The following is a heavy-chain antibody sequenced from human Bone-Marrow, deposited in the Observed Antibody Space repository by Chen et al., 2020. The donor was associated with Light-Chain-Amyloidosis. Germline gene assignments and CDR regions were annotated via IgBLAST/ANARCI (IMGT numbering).Heavy chain of an antibody. V-gene: IGHV3-23*01. CDR3: AKRPPYPSIYGMDV. D-gene: IGHD2-21*01. Sequence: EVRLLESGGGLVQPGGSLRLSCAASGFTFSSHAMSWVRQAPGKGLEWVSGIRGSGGSTYYADSVKGRFTISRDNSKNTLYLQMNSLRAEDTAVYYCAKRPPYPSIYGMDVWGQGTTVTVSS. CDR2: IRGSGGST. J-gene: IGHJ6*02. CDR1: GFTFSSHA.